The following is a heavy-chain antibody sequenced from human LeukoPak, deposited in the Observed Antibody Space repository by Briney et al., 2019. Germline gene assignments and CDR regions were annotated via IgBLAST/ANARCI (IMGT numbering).Heavy chain of an antibody. CDR3: ARSAYYYDSSGYYLFDY. CDR2: ISSSASII. CDR1: GFTFSDYE. V-gene: IGHV3-48*03. Sequence: PGGSLRLSCAASGFTFSDYEMNWVRQAPGKGLEWVSYISSSASIIYYSDSVKGRFTISRDNAKNSLYLQMNSLRAEDTAVYYCARSAYYYDSSGYYLFDYWGQGTLVTVSS. D-gene: IGHD3-22*01. J-gene: IGHJ4*02.